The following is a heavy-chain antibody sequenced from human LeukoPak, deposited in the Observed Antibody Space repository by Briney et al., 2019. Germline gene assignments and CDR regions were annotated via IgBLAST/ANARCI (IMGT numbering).Heavy chain of an antibody. V-gene: IGHV3-21*01. Sequence: GGSLRLSCAASGFTFSSYSMNWVRQAPGKGLEWVSSISSSSSYKYYADSVKGRFTISRDNAKNSLYLQMNSLRAEDTAVYYCARGFDSSGWYVPDYWGQGTLVTVSS. CDR2: ISSSSSYK. CDR1: GFTFSSYS. J-gene: IGHJ4*02. D-gene: IGHD6-19*01. CDR3: ARGFDSSGWYVPDY.